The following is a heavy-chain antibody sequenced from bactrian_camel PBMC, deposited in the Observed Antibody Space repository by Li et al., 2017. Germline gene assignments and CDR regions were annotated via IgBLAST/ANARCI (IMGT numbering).Heavy chain of an antibody. CDR2: IISDDDT. CDR3: ATEDATLATPTAIPLLFGNECWYNY. J-gene: IGHJ4*01. V-gene: IGHV3S53*01. CDR1: GDTWSLRN. D-gene: IGHD4*01. Sequence: HVQLVESGGGSVQAGGSLRLSCVASGDTWSLRNMGWYRQTPGKEREWVSTIISDDDTTYAPSVRGRFTISHDKAKNTLYLQMNNLKPEDTAMYYCATEDATLATPTAIPLLFGNECWYNYWGQGTQVTVS.